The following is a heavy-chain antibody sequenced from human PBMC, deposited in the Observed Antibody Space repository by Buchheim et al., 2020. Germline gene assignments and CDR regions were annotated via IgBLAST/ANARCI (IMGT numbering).Heavy chain of an antibody. V-gene: IGHV3-30*18. CDR2: ISYDGSNK. CDR1: GFTFSSYG. J-gene: IGHJ4*02. Sequence: QVQLVESGGGVVQPGRSLRLSCAASGFTFSSYGMHWVRQAPGKGLEWVAVISYDGSNKYYADSVTGRFTISRDNSKNTLYLQMNSLRAEDTAVYYCAKDDSSSSGVDYWGQGTL. CDR3: AKDDSSSSGVDY. D-gene: IGHD6-6*01.